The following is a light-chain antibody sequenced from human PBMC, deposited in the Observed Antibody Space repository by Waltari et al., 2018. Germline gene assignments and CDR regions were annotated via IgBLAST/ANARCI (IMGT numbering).Light chain of an antibody. CDR2: AAS. V-gene: IGKV1-5*03. J-gene: IGKJ4*01. Sequence: DIQMTQSPSTLSAVVGDRVTSTCRASQSVSTWLAWYQQKPGKAPKLLIYAASSSASGVPSRFSGSGSGTEFTLTISSLQPDDFAAYYCQQYNSYPLTFGGGTKVEIK. CDR1: QSVSTW. CDR3: QQYNSYPLT.